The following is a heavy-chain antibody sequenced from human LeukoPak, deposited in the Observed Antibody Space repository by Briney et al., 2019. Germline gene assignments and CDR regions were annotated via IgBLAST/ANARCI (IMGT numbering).Heavy chain of an antibody. Sequence: ASVKVSCKTSGYTFTGYYIHWVRQAPGQGLEWMGRINPNSGDTNYAQKFQGRVSVTRSTSITTADRELGSLRSDDTAVDYCARGDDGEYWGQGTLGT. J-gene: IGHJ4*02. CDR2: INPNSGDT. CDR1: GYTFTGYY. CDR3: ARGDDGEY. D-gene: IGHD1-1*01. V-gene: IGHV1-2*06.